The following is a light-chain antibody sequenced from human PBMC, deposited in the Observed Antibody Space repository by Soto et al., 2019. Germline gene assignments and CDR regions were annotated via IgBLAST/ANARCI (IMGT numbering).Light chain of an antibody. CDR3: QQYGSSPTT. V-gene: IGKV3-20*01. CDR2: GAS. CDR1: QSVSNN. Sequence: ERVMTQSPASLSVSPGERATRSCRASQSVSNNLAWYQQKLGQAPRLLIYGASSRATGIPDRFSGSGSGTDFTLTISRLEPEDFAVYYCQQYGSSPTTFGQGTKVDIK. J-gene: IGKJ1*01.